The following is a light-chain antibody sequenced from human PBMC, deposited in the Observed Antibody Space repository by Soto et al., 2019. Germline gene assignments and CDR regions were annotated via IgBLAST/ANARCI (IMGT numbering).Light chain of an antibody. CDR1: QSLLHNNGYNY. V-gene: IGKV2-28*01. J-gene: IGKJ1*01. CDR3: THAVQPWT. Sequence: DIVMTQSPLSLPVTPGEPASISCRSSQSLLHNNGYNYLDWYLQKPGQSPQLLIYLGSNRASGVPDRFSGSGSGTDFTLKISRVEADDVGVYYCTHAVQPWTLGQGTKVDI. CDR2: LGS.